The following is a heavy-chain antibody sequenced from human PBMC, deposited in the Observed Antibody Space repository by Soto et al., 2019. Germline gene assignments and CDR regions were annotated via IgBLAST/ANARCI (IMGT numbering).Heavy chain of an antibody. CDR2: ISGSGGST. D-gene: IGHD6-13*01. CDR3: AKDNGLFRTPGIAAAGIPADDY. CDR1: GFTFSSYA. V-gene: IGHV3-23*01. Sequence: EVQLLESGGGLVQPGGSLRLSCAASGFTFSSYAMSWVRQAPGKGLEWVSAISGSGGSTYYADSVKGRFTISRDNPKNTLYLQMNSLRAEDTAVYYCAKDNGLFRTPGIAAAGIPADDYWGQGTLVTVSS. J-gene: IGHJ4*02.